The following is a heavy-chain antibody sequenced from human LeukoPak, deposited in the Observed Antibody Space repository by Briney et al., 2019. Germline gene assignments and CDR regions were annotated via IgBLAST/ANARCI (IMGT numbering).Heavy chain of an antibody. Sequence: SETLSLTCTVSGGSISSSSYYWGWIRQPPGKGLEWIGSIYYSGSTYYNPSLKSRVTISVDTSKNQFSLKLSSVTAADTAVYYCAREFVVVTAIPVDAFDIWGQGTMVTVSS. D-gene: IGHD2-21*02. V-gene: IGHV4-39*07. J-gene: IGHJ3*02. CDR3: AREFVVVTAIPVDAFDI. CDR2: IYYSGST. CDR1: GGSISSSSYY.